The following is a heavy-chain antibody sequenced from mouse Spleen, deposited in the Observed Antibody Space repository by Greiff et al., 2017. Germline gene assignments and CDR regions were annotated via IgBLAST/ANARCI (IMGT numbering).Heavy chain of an antibody. Sequence: VQVVESGPGLVAPSQSLSITCTISGFSLTSYGVHWVRQPPGTGLEWLVVIWSDGSTTYNSALKSRLSISKDNSKSQVFLKMNSLQTDDTAMYYCARHNYYGLYFDVWGAGTTVTVSS. D-gene: IGHD1-1*01. CDR2: IWSDGST. V-gene: IGHV2-6-1*01. CDR1: GFSLTSYG. CDR3: ARHNYYGLYFDV. J-gene: IGHJ1*01.